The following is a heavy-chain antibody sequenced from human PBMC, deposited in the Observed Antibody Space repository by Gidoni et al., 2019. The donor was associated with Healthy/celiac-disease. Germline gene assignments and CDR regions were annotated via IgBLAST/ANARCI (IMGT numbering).Heavy chain of an antibody. CDR2: MNPNSGNT. Sequence: QVQLVQSGAEVTTPGASVKVSCQASGYTFTRYDIHWVRQATGQGLEWMGWMNPNSGNTGYAQKFQGRVTMTRNTSISTAYMELSSLRSEDTAVYYCARGITYYDFWSGYYDPYYFDYWGQGTLVTVSS. J-gene: IGHJ4*02. D-gene: IGHD3-3*01. CDR3: ARGITYYDFWSGYYDPYYFDY. CDR1: GYTFTRYD. V-gene: IGHV1-8*01.